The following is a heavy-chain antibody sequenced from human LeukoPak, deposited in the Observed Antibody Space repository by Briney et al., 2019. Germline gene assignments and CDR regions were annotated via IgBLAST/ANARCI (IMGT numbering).Heavy chain of an antibody. CDR1: GFTFSSYE. Sequence: PGGSLRLSCAASGFTFSSYEMNWVRQAPGKGLEWVSYISSSGSTIYYADSVKGRFTISRDNAKNSLYLQMNSLRAEDTAVYYCARDTGIVVVPAAMHGGLGGSYYYYMDVWGKGTTVTISS. CDR2: ISSSGSTI. J-gene: IGHJ6*03. CDR3: ARDTGIVVVPAAMHGGLGGSYYYYMDV. V-gene: IGHV3-48*03. D-gene: IGHD2-2*01.